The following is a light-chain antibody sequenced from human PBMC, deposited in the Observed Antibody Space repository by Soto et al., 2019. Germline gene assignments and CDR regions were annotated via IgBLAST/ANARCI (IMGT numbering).Light chain of an antibody. V-gene: IGLV1-47*01. CDR3: AAWDDSLSGVV. CDR2: RNN. J-gene: IGLJ2*01. Sequence: QSVLTQPPSASGTPGQRVTISCSGSSSNIGSNYVYWYQQLPGTAPKLLIYRNNQRHSGVPDRFSGSKSGTSASLAISGLRSEDEADYYCAAWDDSLSGVVFGGGTKLT. CDR1: SSNIGSNY.